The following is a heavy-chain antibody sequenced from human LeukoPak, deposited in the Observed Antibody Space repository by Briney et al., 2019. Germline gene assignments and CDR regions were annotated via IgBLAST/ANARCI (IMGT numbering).Heavy chain of an antibody. D-gene: IGHD3-10*01. J-gene: IGHJ3*01. CDR3: AKVVGIWIGEMFDAFDV. Sequence: QPGGSLRLSCAASGFTFRSYVMNWVRQAPGKGLEWVSAISHSGDRTYYADSVKGRFTISRDNSKNILYLQMNGLRAEDTALYYCAKVVGIWIGEMFDAFDVWGHGTMVAVSS. CDR1: GFTFRSYV. CDR2: ISHSGDRT. V-gene: IGHV3-23*01.